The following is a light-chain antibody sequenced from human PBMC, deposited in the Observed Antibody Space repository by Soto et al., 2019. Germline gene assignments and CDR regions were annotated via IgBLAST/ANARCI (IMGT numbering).Light chain of an antibody. CDR2: EVS. CDR3: SSYADNNKLI. J-gene: IGLJ2*01. Sequence: QSALTQPPSASGSPGQSVTISCTGTISDVGGYDYVSWYQQHPGRVPKLMIYEVSQRPSGVPDRFSGSKSGNTASLTVSGLQVEDEADYYCSSYADNNKLIFGGGTKLTVL. V-gene: IGLV2-8*01. CDR1: ISDVGGYDY.